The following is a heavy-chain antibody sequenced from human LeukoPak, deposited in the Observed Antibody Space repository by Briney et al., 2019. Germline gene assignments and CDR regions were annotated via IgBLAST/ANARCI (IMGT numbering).Heavy chain of an antibody. V-gene: IGHV4-30-4*01. Sequence: PSETLSLTCTVSGGSISSGDYYWSWIRQPPGKGLEWIGYIYYSGSTYYNPSLKSRVTISVDTSKNQFSLKLSSVTAADTAVYYCARDYYDSGVFDYWGQGTLVTVSS. J-gene: IGHJ4*02. D-gene: IGHD3-22*01. CDR2: IYYSGST. CDR3: ARDYYDSGVFDY. CDR1: GGSISSGDYY.